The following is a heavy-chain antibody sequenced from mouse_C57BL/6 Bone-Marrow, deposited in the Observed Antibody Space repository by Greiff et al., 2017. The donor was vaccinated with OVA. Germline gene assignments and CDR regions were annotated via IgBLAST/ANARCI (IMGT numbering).Heavy chain of an antibody. J-gene: IGHJ3*01. Sequence: VQLQESGAELVRPGTSVKVSCKASGYAFTNYLIEWVKQRPGQGLEWIGVINPGSGGTNYNEKFKGKATLTADKSSSTAYMQLSSLTSEDSAVYFCARYSSGYFPFAYWGQGTLVTVSA. V-gene: IGHV1-54*01. CDR1: GYAFTNYL. CDR3: ARYSSGYFPFAY. CDR2: INPGSGGT. D-gene: IGHD3-2*02.